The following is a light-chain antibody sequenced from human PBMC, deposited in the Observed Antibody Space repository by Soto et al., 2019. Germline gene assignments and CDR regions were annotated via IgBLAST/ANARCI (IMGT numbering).Light chain of an antibody. J-gene: IGLJ2*01. V-gene: IGLV1-44*01. CDR1: NSNIGSHT. CDR2: SNT. CDR3: ATWDDSLNGVV. Sequence: QSVLTQPPSASGTPGQTIAISCSGGNSNIGSHTVNWFQQLPGTAPRLLIYSNTKRPSGVPDRFSGSKSGTSASLAISGLQSEYEGDYYCATWDDSLNGVVFGGGTKLTVL.